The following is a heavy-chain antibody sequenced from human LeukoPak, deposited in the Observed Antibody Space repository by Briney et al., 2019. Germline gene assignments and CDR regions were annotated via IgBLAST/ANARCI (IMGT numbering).Heavy chain of an antibody. D-gene: IGHD3-10*01. CDR3: AKDAAKYGSGEFDY. Sequence: GRSLRLSCAASGFTFSSYGMHWVRQAPGKGLEWVAVISYDGSNKYYADSVKGRFTISRDNSKNTLYLQMNSLRAEDTAVYYCAKDAAKYGSGEFDYWGQGTLVTVSS. J-gene: IGHJ4*02. CDR1: GFTFSSYG. CDR2: ISYDGSNK. V-gene: IGHV3-30*18.